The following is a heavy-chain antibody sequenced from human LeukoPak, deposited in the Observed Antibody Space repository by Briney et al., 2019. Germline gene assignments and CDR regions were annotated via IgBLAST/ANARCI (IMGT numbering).Heavy chain of an antibody. J-gene: IGHJ4*02. CDR1: GFTFSSYA. CDR3: AKDTQRRWLQRSHFDY. Sequence: GGSLRLSCAASGFTFSSYAMSWGRQAPGEGLECVSAISGSGGSTYYADSVKGRFTISRDNSKNTLYLQMNSLRAEDTAVYYCAKDTQRRWLQRSHFDYWGQGTLVTVSS. CDR2: ISGSGGST. V-gene: IGHV3-23*01. D-gene: IGHD5-24*01.